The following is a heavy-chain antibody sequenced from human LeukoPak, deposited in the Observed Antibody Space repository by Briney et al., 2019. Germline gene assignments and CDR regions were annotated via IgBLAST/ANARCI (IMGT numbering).Heavy chain of an antibody. J-gene: IGHJ4*02. CDR3: ARVGRSSVYYYDSSGKYYFDY. CDR1: GGSFSGYY. V-gene: IGHV4-34*01. CDR2: INHSGST. D-gene: IGHD3-22*01. Sequence: NPSETLSLTCAVYGGSFSGYYWSWIRHPPGKGLEWIGEINHSGSTNYNPSLKSRVTISVDTSKNQFSLKLSSVTAADTAVYYCARVGRSSVYYYDSSGKYYFDYWGQGTLVTVSS.